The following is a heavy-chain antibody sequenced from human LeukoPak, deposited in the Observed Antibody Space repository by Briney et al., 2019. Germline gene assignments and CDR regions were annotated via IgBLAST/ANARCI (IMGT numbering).Heavy chain of an antibody. CDR3: ARDRGWLQSIDY. Sequence: PGGSLRLSCAASGFTFGDYGMSWVRQAPGKGLEWVSSINWNGGNTAYADSVKGRFTISRDTAKDSLYLQLNSLRAEDTAVYYCARDRGWLQSIDYWGQGTLVTVSS. D-gene: IGHD5-24*01. J-gene: IGHJ4*02. CDR2: INWNGGNT. V-gene: IGHV3-20*04. CDR1: GFTFGDYG.